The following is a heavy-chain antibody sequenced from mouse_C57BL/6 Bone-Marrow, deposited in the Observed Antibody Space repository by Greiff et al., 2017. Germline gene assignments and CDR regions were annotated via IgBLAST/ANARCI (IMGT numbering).Heavy chain of an antibody. CDR2: ISSGGSYT. Sequence: EVQLVESGGDLVKPGGSLKLSCAASGFTFSSYGMSWVRQTPDKRLEWVATISSGGSYTYYPASVKGRITISRDNAKNTLYLQMSSLKSEDTAMYYCARVPYYYGSSYGGFAYWGQGTLVTVSA. V-gene: IGHV5-6*01. J-gene: IGHJ3*01. CDR3: ARVPYYYGSSYGGFAY. D-gene: IGHD1-1*01. CDR1: GFTFSSYG.